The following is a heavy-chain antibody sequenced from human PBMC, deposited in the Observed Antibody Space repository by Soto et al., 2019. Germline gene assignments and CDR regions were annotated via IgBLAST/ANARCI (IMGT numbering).Heavy chain of an antibody. CDR3: ARGTRGYSYGNFDY. D-gene: IGHD5-18*01. V-gene: IGHV4-30-2*01. Sequence: QLQLQESGSGLVKPSQTLSLTCAVSGGSISSGGYSWSWIRQPPGKGLEWIGYIYHSGSTYYNPSLKSRVTIAVDRSKNQFSLKLSSVTAADTAVYYCARGTRGYSYGNFDYWGQGTLVTVSS. J-gene: IGHJ4*02. CDR2: IYHSGST. CDR1: GGSISSGGYS.